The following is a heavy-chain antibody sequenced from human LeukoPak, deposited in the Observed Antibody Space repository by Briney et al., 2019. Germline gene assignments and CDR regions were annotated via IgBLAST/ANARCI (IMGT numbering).Heavy chain of an antibody. V-gene: IGHV4-61*01. CDR1: GPSVNNNIYY. D-gene: IGHD3-9*01. J-gene: IGHJ4*02. Sequence: PSDTLSLPCTLSGPSVNNNIYYWTWIRRPPGKGLEWLGYIDYGGSANYNPSHNSRDTISLDTSKNQFSLKLTSVTAADTAVYYCTRIRRAGRDLTGLDDYWGQGTLVTVSS. CDR2: IDYGGSA. CDR3: TRIRRAGRDLTGLDDY.